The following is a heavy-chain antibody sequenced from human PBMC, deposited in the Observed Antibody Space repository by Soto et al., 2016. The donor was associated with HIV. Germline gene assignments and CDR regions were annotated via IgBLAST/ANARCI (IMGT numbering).Heavy chain of an antibody. V-gene: IGHV4-59*01. D-gene: IGHD3-22*01. CDR1: GGSISSYY. CDR3: ARGVAYYYDNSGYYVDWALIGFDI. J-gene: IGHJ3*02. Sequence: QVQLQESGPGLVKPSETLSLTCTVSGGSISSYYWNWPRQPPGKGLEWIGYIYYSGSTNYNPSLKSRVTISVDTSKNQFSLKLSSVTAADTAVYYCARGVAYYYDNSGYYVDWALIGFDILGPRDNGSPVSS. CDR2: IYYSGST.